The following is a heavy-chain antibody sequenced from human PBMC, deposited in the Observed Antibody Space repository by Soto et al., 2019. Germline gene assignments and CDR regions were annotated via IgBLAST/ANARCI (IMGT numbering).Heavy chain of an antibody. CDR1: GGSISSSSSY. CDR2: IYYLGNT. Sequence: QLQLQESGPGLAKPSETLSLTCTVSGGSISSSSSYWGWIRQPPGKGLEWVGSIYYLGNTYYNPSLGSRVTISVDTAQNQLTSKLRSVNAADTAVFCCAGLYPDEGSGYHRNYWGEGALVTVSP. CDR3: AGLYPDEGSGYHRNY. V-gene: IGHV4-39*01. D-gene: IGHD3-3*01. J-gene: IGHJ4*02.